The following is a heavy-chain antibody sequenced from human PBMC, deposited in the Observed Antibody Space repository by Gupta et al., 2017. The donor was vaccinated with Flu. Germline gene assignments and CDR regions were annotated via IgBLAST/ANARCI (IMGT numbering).Heavy chain of an antibody. CDR3: ARDGYSGYVRVAFDI. D-gene: IGHD5-12*01. CDR1: GGSISSYY. J-gene: IGHJ3*02. CDR2: IYYSGST. Sequence: QVQLQESGPGLVKPSETLSLTCTVSGGSISSYYWSWIRQPPGKGLEWIGYIYYSGSTNYNPSLKSRVTISVDTSKNQFSLKLSSVTAADTAVYYCARDGYSGYVRVAFDIWGQGTMVTVSS. V-gene: IGHV4-59*01.